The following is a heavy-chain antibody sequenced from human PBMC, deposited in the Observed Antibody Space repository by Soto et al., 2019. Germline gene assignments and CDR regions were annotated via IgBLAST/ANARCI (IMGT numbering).Heavy chain of an antibody. CDR3: ARQPRYDRAFDI. D-gene: IGHD1-20*01. V-gene: IGHV4-61*01. Sequence: SPTCTVSGGSASNGSFYWSWVPQPPGEGLEGIGYIYLSGSTNYNPSLKSRVTLTVETSKKQFSLKLSSVTAADTAVYYCARQPRYDRAFDIWGQGTMVTVSS. J-gene: IGHJ3*02. CDR2: IYLSGST. CDR1: GGSASNGSFY.